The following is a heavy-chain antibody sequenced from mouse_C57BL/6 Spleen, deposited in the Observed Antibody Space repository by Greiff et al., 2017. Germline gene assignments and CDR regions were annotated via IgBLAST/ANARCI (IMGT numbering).Heavy chain of an antibody. CDR3: ARTYDYDGGFDV. D-gene: IGHD2-4*01. Sequence: QVQLQQPGAELVKPGASVKMSCKASGYTFTSYWITWVKQRPGQGLEWIGDIYPGSGSTNYNEKFKSKATLTVDTSSSTAYMQLSSLTSEDSAVYYCARTYDYDGGFDVWGTGTTVTVSS. CDR1: GYTFTSYW. J-gene: IGHJ1*03. V-gene: IGHV1-55*01. CDR2: IYPGSGST.